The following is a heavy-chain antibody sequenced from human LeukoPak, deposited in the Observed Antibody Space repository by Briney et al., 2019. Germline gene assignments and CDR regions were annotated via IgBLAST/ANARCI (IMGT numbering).Heavy chain of an antibody. CDR3: AKAGSRVVLAGTADY. Sequence: GGSLRLSCAASGFTFSTYGMHWVRQAPGKGLEWVAFIRSDGSNKYYADSVKGRFTISRDNSKNTLYLQMNSLRVDDTAVYYCAKAGSRVVLAGTADYLGQGTLVTVSS. CDR2: IRSDGSNK. D-gene: IGHD6-19*01. J-gene: IGHJ4*02. V-gene: IGHV3-30*02. CDR1: GFTFSTYG.